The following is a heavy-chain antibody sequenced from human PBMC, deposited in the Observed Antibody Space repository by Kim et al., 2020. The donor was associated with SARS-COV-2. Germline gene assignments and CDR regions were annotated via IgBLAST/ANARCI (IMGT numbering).Heavy chain of an antibody. CDR2: SSAYNETT. CDR1: GYTVTSYG. D-gene: IGHD2-15*01. V-gene: IGHV1-18*01. CDR3: ARDSSEYCSGGSCYYYYYGMDV. Sequence: ASVKVSSKASGYTVTSYGISWVRQSPGYVLEGIVCSSAYNETTNYAQKLKGRVTMTTDTSTSTAYMELRSLRSDDTAVYYCARDSSEYCSGGSCYYYYYGMDVWGQGTTVTVSS. J-gene: IGHJ6*02.